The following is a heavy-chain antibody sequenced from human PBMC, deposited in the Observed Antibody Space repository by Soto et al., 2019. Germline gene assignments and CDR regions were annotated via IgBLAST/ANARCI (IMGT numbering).Heavy chain of an antibody. CDR1: GFTFSNAW. J-gene: IGHJ4*02. V-gene: IGHV3-15*01. Sequence: GGSLRLSCAASGFTFSNAWMSWVRQAPGKGLEWVGRIKSKTDGGTTDYAAPVKGRFTISRDDSKNTLYLQMNSLRAEDTAIYYCARTPGVITVISAFDHWGQGTPVTVSS. CDR3: ARTPGVITVISAFDH. CDR2: IKSKTDGGTT. D-gene: IGHD3-22*01.